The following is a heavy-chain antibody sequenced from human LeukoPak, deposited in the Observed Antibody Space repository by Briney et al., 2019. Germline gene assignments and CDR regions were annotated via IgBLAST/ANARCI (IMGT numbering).Heavy chain of an antibody. V-gene: IGHV3-66*01. CDR3: ARAAYSALYNWFDP. D-gene: IGHD6-13*01. J-gene: IGHJ5*02. CDR2: IYSGGST. Sequence: GGSLRLSCAASGFTVSSNYMSWVRQAPGKGLEWVSDIYSGGSTYYADSVKGRFIISRDNSKNTLYLQMNSLRAEDTAVYYCARAAYSALYNWFDPWGQGTLVTVSS. CDR1: GFTVSSNY.